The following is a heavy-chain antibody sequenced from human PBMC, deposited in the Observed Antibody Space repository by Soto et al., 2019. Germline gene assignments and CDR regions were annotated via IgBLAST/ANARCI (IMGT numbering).Heavy chain of an antibody. CDR2: IIPIFGTA. CDR1: GGTFSMYA. CDR3: ARERGGTKHYYYYGMDV. Sequence: ASVKVCCKASGGTFSMYAISWVRQATGQGLEWMGGIIPIFGTANYAQKFQGRVTITADKYTSTAYMELSSLRSEDTAVYNCARERGGTKHYYYYGMDVSGQGTTVTVSS. V-gene: IGHV1-69*06. J-gene: IGHJ6*02. D-gene: IGHD1-1*01.